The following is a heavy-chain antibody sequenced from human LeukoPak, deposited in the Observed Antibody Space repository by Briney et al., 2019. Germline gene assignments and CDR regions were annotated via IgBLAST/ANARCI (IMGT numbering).Heavy chain of an antibody. J-gene: IGHJ6*02. CDR1: GFTFNIYG. CDR2: IWYDGSNK. D-gene: IGHD4-17*01. V-gene: IGHV3-33*01. CDR3: ARPTYGDYGYGMDV. Sequence: PGRSLRLSCAASGFTFNIYGMHWVRQAPGKGLEWVAVIWYDGSNKYYADSVKGRFTISRDNSKNTLYLQMSSLRAEDAAVYYCARPTYGDYGYGMDVWGQGTTVTVSS.